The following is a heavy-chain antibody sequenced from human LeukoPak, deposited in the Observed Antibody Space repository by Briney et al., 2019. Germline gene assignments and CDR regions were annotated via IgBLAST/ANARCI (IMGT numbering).Heavy chain of an antibody. V-gene: IGHV5-51*01. CDR2: IYPGDSDT. D-gene: IGHD2-2*01. J-gene: IGHJ6*03. CDR3: ARQGLGYCSSTSCWHYMDV. Sequence: GESLKISCKGSGYSFTNYWVGWVRQMPGKGLEWMGLIYPGDSDTRYSPSFQGQVTISADKSISTAYLQWSSLKASDTAMYYCARQGLGYCSSTSCWHYMDVWGKGTTVTVSS. CDR1: GYSFTNYW.